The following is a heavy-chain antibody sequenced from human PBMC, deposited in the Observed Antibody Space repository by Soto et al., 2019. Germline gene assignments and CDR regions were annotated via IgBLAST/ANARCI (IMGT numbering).Heavy chain of an antibody. CDR1: GFTFSSYG. CDR3: AKVYHSGSYPTPPRFDP. V-gene: IGHV3-30*18. J-gene: IGHJ5*02. CDR2: ISYDGSNK. D-gene: IGHD1-26*01. Sequence: QVQLVESGGGVVQPGRSLRLSCAASGFTFSSYGMHWVRQAPGKGLEWVAVISYDGSNKYYADSVKGRFTISRDNSKNPLYLQMNSLRAEDTAVYYCAKVYHSGSYPTPPRFDPWGQGTLVTVSS.